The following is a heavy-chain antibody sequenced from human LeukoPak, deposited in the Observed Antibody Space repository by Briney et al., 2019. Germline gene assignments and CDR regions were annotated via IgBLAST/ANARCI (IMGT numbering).Heavy chain of an antibody. CDR3: ASLGAAAGQGKTFFGS. V-gene: IGHV5-51*01. CDR2: IYPGDSDT. J-gene: IGHJ4*02. Sequence: GESLKISCKGSGYSFTSYWIGWVRQMPGKGLEWMGIIYPGDSDTRYSPSFQGQVTISADKSISTAYLQWSSLKASDTAMYYCASLGAAAGQGKTFFGSGGKGPLVTASS. CDR1: GYSFTSYW. D-gene: IGHD6-13*01.